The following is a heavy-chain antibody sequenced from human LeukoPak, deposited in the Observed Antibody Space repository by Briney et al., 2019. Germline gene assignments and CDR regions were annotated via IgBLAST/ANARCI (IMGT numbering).Heavy chain of an antibody. CDR3: ARAPRQLSYYYGVDV. J-gene: IGHJ6*02. CDR1: GGSINSHY. CDR2: IYYRGST. D-gene: IGHD5-18*01. Sequence: SETLSLTCTVSGGSINSHYWSSIRPPPGKGLEGIGYIYYRGSTNYNPSLKSRVTISVDTSKNQFSLKLSSVTPADTAVYYCARAPRQLSYYYGVDVWGQGTTVTVSS. V-gene: IGHV4-59*11.